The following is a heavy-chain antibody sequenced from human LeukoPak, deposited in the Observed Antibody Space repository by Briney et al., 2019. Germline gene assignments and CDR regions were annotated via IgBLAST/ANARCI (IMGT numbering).Heavy chain of an antibody. CDR3: ARGGSLGAFDI. D-gene: IGHD3-16*01. CDR2: IYYSGST. J-gene: IGHJ3*02. Sequence: PSETLSLTCTVSGGSISSSIYYWGWIRQPPGKGLEWIGSIYYSGSTYYNPSLKSRVTISVDTSKNQFSLKLSSVTAADTAVYYCARGGSLGAFDIWGQGTMVTVSS. V-gene: IGHV4-39*01. CDR1: GGSISSSIYY.